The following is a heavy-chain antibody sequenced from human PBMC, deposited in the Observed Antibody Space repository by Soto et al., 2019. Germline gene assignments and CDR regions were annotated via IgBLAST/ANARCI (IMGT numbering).Heavy chain of an antibody. CDR3: AKDRAAVTGAYYYYGMDV. CDR1: GFTFDDYT. V-gene: IGHV3-43*01. D-gene: IGHD6-19*01. J-gene: IGHJ6*02. CDR2: ISWDGGST. Sequence: EVQLVESGGVVVQPGGSLRLSCAASGFTFDDYTMHWVRQAPGKGLVWVSLISWDGGSTYYADSVRGRFIISRNNSKNSLYLQRNSLRTEDTALYYCAKDRAAVTGAYYYYGMDVWGQGTTVTVSS.